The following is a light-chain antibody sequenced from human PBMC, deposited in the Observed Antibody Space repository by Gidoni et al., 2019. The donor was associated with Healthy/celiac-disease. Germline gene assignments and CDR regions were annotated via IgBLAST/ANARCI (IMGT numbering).Light chain of an antibody. V-gene: IGKV1-8*01. CDR2: AAS. J-gene: IGKJ3*01. Sequence: AIRMTQSPSSLSASTGDRVTITCRASQGISSYLAWYQQKPGKAPKLLIYAASTLQSGVPSRFSGSGSGTDFTLTISCLQSEDFATYYCQQYYSYPPTFGPETKVEIK. CDR1: QGISSY. CDR3: QQYYSYPPT.